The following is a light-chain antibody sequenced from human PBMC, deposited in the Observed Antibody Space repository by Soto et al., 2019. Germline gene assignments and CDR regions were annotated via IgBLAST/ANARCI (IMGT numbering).Light chain of an antibody. CDR3: QQYGSSSIT. V-gene: IGKV3-20*01. CDR2: GAS. Sequence: EIVLTQSPGTLSLSPGERVTLSCRASQSVSSNYLAWYQQKPGQAPRLLFYGASTRATGIADRFSGSGSGTDFTLTISRLEPEDLAVYYCQQYGSSSITFGQGTRLEIK. J-gene: IGKJ5*01. CDR1: QSVSSNY.